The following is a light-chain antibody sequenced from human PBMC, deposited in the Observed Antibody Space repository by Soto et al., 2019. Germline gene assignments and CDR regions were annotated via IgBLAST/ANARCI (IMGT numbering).Light chain of an antibody. CDR1: SSDVGGYNY. V-gene: IGLV2-14*01. CDR3: SSYTSSSTLLYV. CDR2: YVS. J-gene: IGLJ1*01. Sequence: QSALNQPASVSGSPGQSITISCTGTSSDVGGYNYVSWYQQHPGKAPKLMIYYVSNRPSGVSNRFSGSKSGNTASLTISGLQAEDEADYYCSSYTSSSTLLYVFGTGTKLTVL.